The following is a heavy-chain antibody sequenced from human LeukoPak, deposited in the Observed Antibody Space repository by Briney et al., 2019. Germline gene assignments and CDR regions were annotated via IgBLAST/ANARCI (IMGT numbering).Heavy chain of an antibody. V-gene: IGHV1-69*04. D-gene: IGHD6-13*01. J-gene: IGHJ6*03. CDR2: IIPIVGIT. CDR1: GGTFSSYA. Sequence: ASVKVSCKASGGTFSSYAISWVRQAPGQGPEWMGRIIPIVGITNYAQKFQGRVTITADKSTSTAYMELSSLRSEDAAVYYCARGVGWGSSSWFPGRTRYYYYYMDVWGKGTTLTVSS. CDR3: ARGVGWGSSSWFPGRTRYYYYYMDV.